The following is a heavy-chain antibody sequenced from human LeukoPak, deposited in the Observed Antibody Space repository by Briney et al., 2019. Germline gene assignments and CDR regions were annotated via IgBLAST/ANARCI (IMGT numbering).Heavy chain of an antibody. V-gene: IGHV3-21*01. D-gene: IGHD6-19*01. Sequence: GGSLRLSCAASGFTFSSYSMNRVRQAPGKGLEWVSSISSSSSYIYYADSVKGRFTISRDNAKNSLYLQMNSLRAEDTAVYYCAGNPGYSSGWYMGPDYWGQGTLVTVSS. CDR2: ISSSSSYI. CDR3: AGNPGYSSGWYMGPDY. J-gene: IGHJ4*02. CDR1: GFTFSSYS.